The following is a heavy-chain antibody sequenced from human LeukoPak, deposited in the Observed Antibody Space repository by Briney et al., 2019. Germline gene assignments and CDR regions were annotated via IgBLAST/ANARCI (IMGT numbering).Heavy chain of an antibody. Sequence: ASVKVSCKASGYSFTTYGISWVRQAPGQGLEWMGWISAYNGHTNYAQKFQGRVSMSTDTSTTTAYMELRSLRSDDTAVYYCATAMIAAAGGTNDAFDIWGQGTMVTVSS. J-gene: IGHJ3*02. V-gene: IGHV1-18*01. CDR2: ISAYNGHT. CDR3: ATAMIAAAGGTNDAFDI. CDR1: GYSFTTYG. D-gene: IGHD6-13*01.